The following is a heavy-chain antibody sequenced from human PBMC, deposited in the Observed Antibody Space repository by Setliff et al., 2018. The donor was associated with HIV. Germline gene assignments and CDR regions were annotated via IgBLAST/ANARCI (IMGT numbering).Heavy chain of an antibody. CDR2: ISYDGSNK. J-gene: IGHJ5*02. CDR1: GFTFSSYA. V-gene: IGHV3-30*01. D-gene: IGHD2-15*01. Sequence: GGSLRLSCAASGFTFSSYAMHWVRQAPGKGLEWVAVISYDGSNKYYADSVKGRFTISRDNSKNTLYLQMNSLRAEDTAVYYCALPYCSGGNCWSSASLPPAGWFDPWGQGTLVTVSS. CDR3: ALPYCSGGNCWSSASLPPAGWFDP.